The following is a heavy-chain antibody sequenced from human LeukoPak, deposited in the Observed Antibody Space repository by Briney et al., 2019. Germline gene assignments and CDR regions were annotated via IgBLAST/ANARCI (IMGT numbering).Heavy chain of an antibody. CDR3: AKDLGQQLEMFAFDI. Sequence: GGSLRLSCAASGFTFDDYAMHWVRQAPGKGLEWVSGISWNSGSIGYADSVKGRFTISRDNAKNSLYLQMNSLRAEDTALYYCAKDLGQQLEMFAFDIWGQGTMVTVSS. D-gene: IGHD6-13*01. CDR2: ISWNSGSI. V-gene: IGHV3-9*01. CDR1: GFTFDDYA. J-gene: IGHJ3*02.